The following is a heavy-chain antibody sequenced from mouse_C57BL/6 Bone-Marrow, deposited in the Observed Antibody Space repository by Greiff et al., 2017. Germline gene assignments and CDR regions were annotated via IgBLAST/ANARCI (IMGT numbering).Heavy chain of an antibody. CDR2: ISSGSSTI. J-gene: IGHJ2*01. CDR3: ARGAYMDPSYYFDY. D-gene: IGHD6-5*01. V-gene: IGHV5-17*01. Sequence: EVQVVESGGGLVKPGGSLKLSCAASGFTFSDYGMHWVRQAPEKGLEWVAYISSGSSTIYYADTVKGRFTISRDNAKNTLFLQMTRMSAENTAIYYGARGAYMDPSYYFDYWGQGTTLTVSS. CDR1: GFTFSDYG.